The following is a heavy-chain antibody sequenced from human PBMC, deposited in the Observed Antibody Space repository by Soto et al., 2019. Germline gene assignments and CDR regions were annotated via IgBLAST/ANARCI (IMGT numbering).Heavy chain of an antibody. V-gene: IGHV3-48*01. Sequence: EVQLVESGGGLVQPGGSLRISCAASGFTFSSYSINWVRQVPGKGLVWVSYISSSSSTIYYAASVKGRFTISRDNAMNSLYLQMNSLRVEDTAIYYCARVAMAAGGPGSWGQGALVTVSS. D-gene: IGHD6-13*01. CDR3: ARVAMAAGGPGS. CDR2: ISSSSSTI. J-gene: IGHJ5*02. CDR1: GFTFSSYS.